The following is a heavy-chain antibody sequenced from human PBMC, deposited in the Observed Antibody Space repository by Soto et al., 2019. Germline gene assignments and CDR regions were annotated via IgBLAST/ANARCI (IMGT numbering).Heavy chain of an antibody. CDR1: GFTFSTYT. Sequence: GGSLRLSCAASGFTFSTYTMNWVRQAPGKGLEWVSSISSSSSNIYYADSVKGRFTISRDNAKHSLYLQMNSLRAEDTAVYYCARDLLAGFDYWGQGTLVTVSS. J-gene: IGHJ4*02. V-gene: IGHV3-21*01. CDR3: ARDLLAGFDY. CDR2: ISSSSSNI.